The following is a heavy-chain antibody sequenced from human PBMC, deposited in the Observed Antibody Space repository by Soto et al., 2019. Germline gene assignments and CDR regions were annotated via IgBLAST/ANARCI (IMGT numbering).Heavy chain of an antibody. J-gene: IGHJ6*02. D-gene: IGHD2-8*01. Sequence: QGQLVQSGPEAKKPGASVKVSCKASGYTFSRYGISWVRQAPGQGLEWMGWISGYNGDTKYAQKVQGRVTMTIDTSXYTADMELRSLTSDETAIYYCAKNGQPPYYYYGMDVWGQGTTVTVSS. CDR2: ISGYNGDT. CDR3: AKNGQPPYYYYGMDV. V-gene: IGHV1-18*01. CDR1: GYTFSRYG.